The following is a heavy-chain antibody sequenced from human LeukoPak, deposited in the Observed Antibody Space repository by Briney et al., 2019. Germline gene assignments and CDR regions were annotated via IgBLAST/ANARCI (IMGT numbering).Heavy chain of an antibody. Sequence: GESLRLSCAASGFSFSTYTMNWVRQAPGKGLEWVSSISGASGSYKYSADSVKGRFTISRDNAKNSLSLQMNSLRAEDTAMYYCARDPYSSSLRGNLDYWGQGILVTVSS. CDR2: ISGASGSYK. J-gene: IGHJ4*02. CDR1: GFSFSTYT. CDR3: ARDPYSSSLRGNLDY. V-gene: IGHV3-21*01. D-gene: IGHD6-13*01.